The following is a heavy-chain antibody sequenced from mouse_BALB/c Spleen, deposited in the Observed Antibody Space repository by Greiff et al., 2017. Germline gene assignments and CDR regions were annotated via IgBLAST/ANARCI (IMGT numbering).Heavy chain of an antibody. CDR1: GYSITSDYA. CDR2: ISYSGST. CDR3: AREGYGNYEAWFAY. Sequence: VQLKESGPGLVKPSQSLSLTCTVTGYSITSDYAWNWIRQFPGNKLEWMGYISYSGSTSYNPSLKSRISITRDTSKNQFFLQLNSVTTEDTATYYCAREGYGNYEAWFAYWGQGTLVTVSA. D-gene: IGHD2-1*01. J-gene: IGHJ3*01. V-gene: IGHV3-2*02.